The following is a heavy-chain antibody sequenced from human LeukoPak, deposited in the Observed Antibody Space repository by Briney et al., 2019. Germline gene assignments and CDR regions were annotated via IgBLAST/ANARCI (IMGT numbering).Heavy chain of an antibody. CDR2: IYYSGST. Sequence: PSETLSLTCTVSGGSISSYYWSWIRQPPGKGLEWIGYIYYSGSTNYNPSLKSRVTISVDTSKNQFSLKLSSVTAADTAVYYCAKSPWSGGGWSDYWGQGTLVTVSS. CDR3: AKSPWSGGGWSDY. V-gene: IGHV4-59*01. J-gene: IGHJ4*02. D-gene: IGHD6-19*01. CDR1: GGSISSYY.